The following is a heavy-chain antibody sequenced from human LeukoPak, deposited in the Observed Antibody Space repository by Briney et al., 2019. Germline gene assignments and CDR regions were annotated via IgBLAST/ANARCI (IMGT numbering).Heavy chain of an antibody. J-gene: IGHJ6*02. CDR1: SGSISSYY. D-gene: IGHD6-13*01. V-gene: IGHV4-59*08. Sequence: PSETLSLTCTVSSGSISSYYWSWIRQPPGKGLEWIGYIYYSGSTDYNPSLKSRVTISVDTSKNQFSLKLSSVTAADTAVYYCASDRIAAAGTGYYYYYYGMDVWGQGTTVTVSS. CDR3: ASDRIAAAGTGYYYYYYGMDV. CDR2: IYYSGST.